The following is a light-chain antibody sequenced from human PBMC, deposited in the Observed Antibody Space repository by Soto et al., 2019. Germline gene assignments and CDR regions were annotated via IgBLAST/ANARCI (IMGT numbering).Light chain of an antibody. CDR2: EGS. V-gene: IGLV2-23*01. CDR1: SSDVGSYNL. CDR3: CSYAGSSYV. J-gene: IGLJ1*01. Sequence: QSALTQPASVSGSPGQSITISCTGTSSDVGSYNLVSWYQQHPGKAPKLMIYEGSKRPSGVSNRFSGSKSGNTASLTISGLQAQDAADYYCCSYAGSSYVFGTGTKVTV.